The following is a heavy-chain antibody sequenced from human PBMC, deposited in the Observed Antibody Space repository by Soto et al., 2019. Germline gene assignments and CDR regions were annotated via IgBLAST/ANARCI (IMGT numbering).Heavy chain of an antibody. Sequence: ASVKVSCKVSGYTLTELSMHWVRQAPGKGLEWMGGFDPEDGETIYAQKFQGRVTMTEDTSTDTAYMELSSLRSEDTAVYYCATPKVSVNPHRFVSYYFEYWGQGTLVTVSS. CDR1: GYTLTELS. V-gene: IGHV1-24*01. D-gene: IGHD3-10*01. CDR3: ATPKVSVNPHRFVSYYFEY. CDR2: FDPEDGET. J-gene: IGHJ4*02.